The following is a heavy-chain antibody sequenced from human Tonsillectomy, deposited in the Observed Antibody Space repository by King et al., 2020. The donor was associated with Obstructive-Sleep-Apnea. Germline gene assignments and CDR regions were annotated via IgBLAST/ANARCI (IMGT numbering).Heavy chain of an antibody. V-gene: IGHV4-31*03. CDR1: GGSISSGGHY. CDR2: IYYSGGT. D-gene: IGHD2-21*02. CDR3: ARAETAEGTHFDY. J-gene: IGHJ4*02. Sequence: VQLVESGPGLVKPSQTLSLACTVSGGSISSGGHYWSWLRQHPGKGLEWIGYIYYSGGTYYNPSLKSRVTLSVDTSKSQFSLKLHSVTAADAAVYYCARAETAEGTHFDYWGQGTLVIVSS.